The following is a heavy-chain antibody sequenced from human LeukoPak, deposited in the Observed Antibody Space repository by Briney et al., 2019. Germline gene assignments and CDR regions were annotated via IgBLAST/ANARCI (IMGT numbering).Heavy chain of an antibody. J-gene: IGHJ3*02. CDR1: GFTFSSYS. CDR2: ISSSSSYI. D-gene: IGHD6-13*01. CDR3: ARDIAGYDAFDI. V-gene: IGHV3-21*01. Sequence: GGSLRLSCAASGFTFSSYSMNWVRQAPGKGLEWVSSISSSSSYIYYADSVKGRFTISRDNAKNSLYLQMNSLRAEDTAVYYCARDIAGYDAFDIWGQGTMVTASS.